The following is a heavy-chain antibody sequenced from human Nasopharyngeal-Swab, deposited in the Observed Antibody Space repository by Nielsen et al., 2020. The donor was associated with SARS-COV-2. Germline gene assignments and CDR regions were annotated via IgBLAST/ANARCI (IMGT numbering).Heavy chain of an antibody. CDR3: ARDSNYYGSGSDAFNL. Sequence: GGSLRLSCAASGPTFISYGLHWARQAPGKGLEWAAFTWPNTVNKYYAASVKARFTISRDNSKYTVFLQMNNLRVEDTAMYYCARDSNYYGSGSDAFNLWGQGTLVTVSS. CDR2: TWPNTVNK. J-gene: IGHJ3*01. V-gene: IGHV3-33*01. D-gene: IGHD3-10*01. CDR1: GPTFISYG.